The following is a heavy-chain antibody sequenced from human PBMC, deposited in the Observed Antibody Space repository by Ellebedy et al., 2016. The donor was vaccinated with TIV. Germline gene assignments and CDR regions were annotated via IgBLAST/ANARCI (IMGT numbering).Heavy chain of an antibody. CDR1: GYTFTSYG. J-gene: IGHJ4*02. D-gene: IGHD3-22*01. Sequence: ASVKVSCXASGYTFTSYGISWVRQAPGQGLEWMGWISAYNGNTNYAQKLQGRVTMTTDTSTSTTYMELRSLRSDDTAVYYCARTFDTNYFDYWGQGTLVTVCS. CDR2: ISAYNGNT. V-gene: IGHV1-18*01. CDR3: ARTFDTNYFDY.